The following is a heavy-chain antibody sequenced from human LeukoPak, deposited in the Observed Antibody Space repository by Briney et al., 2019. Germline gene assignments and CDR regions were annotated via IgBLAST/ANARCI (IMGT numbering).Heavy chain of an antibody. J-gene: IGHJ3*02. CDR2: INPNSGGT. CDR1: GYTFTGYY. V-gene: IGHV1-2*02. CDR3: ARDGEETRITIFGVVITGGQSAFDI. Sequence: ASVKVSCKASGYTFTGYYMHWVRQAPGQGLEWMGWINPNSGGTNYAQKFQGRVTMTRDTSISTAYMELSRLRSDDTAVYYCARDGEETRITIFGVVITGGQSAFDIWGQGTMVTVSS. D-gene: IGHD3-3*01.